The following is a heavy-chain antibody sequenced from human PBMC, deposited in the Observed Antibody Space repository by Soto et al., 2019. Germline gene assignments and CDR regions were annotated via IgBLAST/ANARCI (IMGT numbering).Heavy chain of an antibody. Sequence: SETLSLTCTVSGGSISSGDYYWSWIRQPPGKGLEWIGYIYYSGSTYYNPSLKSRVTISVDTSKNQFSLKLSSVTAEDTAVYYCAREPVGIAAQLFENPDYYYGMDVWGQGTTVTVSS. CDR1: GGSISSGDYY. J-gene: IGHJ6*02. V-gene: IGHV4-30-4*01. CDR3: AREPVGIAAQLFENPDYYYGMDV. CDR2: IYYSGST. D-gene: IGHD6-13*01.